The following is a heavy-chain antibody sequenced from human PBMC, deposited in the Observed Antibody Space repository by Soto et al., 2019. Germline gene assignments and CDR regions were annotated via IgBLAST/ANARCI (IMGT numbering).Heavy chain of an antibody. CDR3: ATTYSSSWYFDY. CDR1: GFTFSSYE. Sequence: HPGGSLRLSCAASGFTFSSYEMNWVRQAPGKGLEWVSYISSSGSTIYYADSVKGRFTISRDNAKNSLYLQMNSLRAEDTAVYYCATTYSSSWYFDYWGQGTLVTVSS. V-gene: IGHV3-48*03. CDR2: ISSSGSTI. J-gene: IGHJ4*02. D-gene: IGHD6-6*01.